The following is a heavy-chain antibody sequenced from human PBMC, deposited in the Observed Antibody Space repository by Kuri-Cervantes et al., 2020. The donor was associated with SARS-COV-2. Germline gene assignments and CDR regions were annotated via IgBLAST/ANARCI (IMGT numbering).Heavy chain of an antibody. CDR3: AKDPRSSGWYDY. J-gene: IGHJ4*02. V-gene: IGHV3-23*01. D-gene: IGHD6-19*01. Sequence: GESLKISCAASGFTFSSYAMSWVRQAPGQGLEWVSGISGSGGSTYYADSVKGRFTISRDNSKNTLFLQMSSLRAEDTAVYYCAKDPRSSGWYDYWGQGTLVTGSS. CDR2: ISGSGGST. CDR1: GFTFSSYA.